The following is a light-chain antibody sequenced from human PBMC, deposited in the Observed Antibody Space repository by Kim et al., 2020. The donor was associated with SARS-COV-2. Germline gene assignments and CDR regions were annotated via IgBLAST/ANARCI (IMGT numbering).Light chain of an antibody. CDR2: QDS. J-gene: IGLJ1*01. Sequence: VSPGKTASITCSGDKLGDKYACWYQQKPGQSPVLGIYQDSKRPSGIPERFSGSNSGNTATLTISGTQAMDEADYYCQAWDSSTYVFGTGTKVTVL. V-gene: IGLV3-1*01. CDR3: QAWDSSTYV. CDR1: KLGDKY.